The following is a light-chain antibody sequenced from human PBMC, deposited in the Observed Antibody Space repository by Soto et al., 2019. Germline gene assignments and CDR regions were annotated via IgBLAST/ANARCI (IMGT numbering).Light chain of an antibody. CDR1: QSISSW. CDR3: QQYNNYWT. CDR2: EAA. V-gene: IGKV1-5*03. J-gene: IGKJ1*01. Sequence: DIQMTQSPSTLSASAGDRVTITCRASQSISSWLAWYQQKPGKAPKLLIYEAASLESGVPTRFSGSRRGTEFALTVSCLQADVFATDFSQQYNNYWTFGQGTKVEIK.